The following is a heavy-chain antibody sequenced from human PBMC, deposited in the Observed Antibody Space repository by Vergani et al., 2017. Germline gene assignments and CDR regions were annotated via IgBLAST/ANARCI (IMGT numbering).Heavy chain of an antibody. Sequence: EVQLLESGGGLAQPGGSLRLSCAASGFTFRNYAMTWVRQAPGKGLEWVSIISDNGGTTCYADSVKGRFTISRDSSKTLYLQMDSLRVEDTAMYFCARDLSYSTAWPFFDSRGQGTLVTVSS. CDR2: ISDNGGTT. CDR3: ARDLSYSTAWPFFDS. D-gene: IGHD4-11*01. V-gene: IGHV3-23*01. J-gene: IGHJ4*02. CDR1: GFTFRNYA.